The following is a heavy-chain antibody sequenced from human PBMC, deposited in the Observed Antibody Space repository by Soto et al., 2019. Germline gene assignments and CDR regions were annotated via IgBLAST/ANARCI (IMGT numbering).Heavy chain of an antibody. J-gene: IGHJ4*02. V-gene: IGHV3-23*01. D-gene: IGHD2-15*01. CDR3: AKAPSCSGGGCYSTFDY. Sequence: GGSLRLSCAASGFTFSSYAMSWVRQAPGKGLEWVSAISGNGGYTHYADSVKGRFTISRDNSKNTLYLQMNSLRAEDTAVYYCAKAPSCSGGGCYSTFDYWGQGTLVTVSS. CDR1: GFTFSSYA. CDR2: ISGNGGYT.